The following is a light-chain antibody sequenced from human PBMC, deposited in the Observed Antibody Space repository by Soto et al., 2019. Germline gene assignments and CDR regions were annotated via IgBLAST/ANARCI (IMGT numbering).Light chain of an antibody. V-gene: IGKV1-39*01. CDR1: QSISNF. CDR3: QQSNSTPLT. CDR2: AAS. J-gene: IGKJ4*01. Sequence: DLQMTQSPSSLSASVGDRVTITCRASQSISNFVNWYQQKPGKAPKLLIYAASSLQSGVPSRFSGSGSGTDFTLTISSLQPEDFATYSCQQSNSTPLTFGGGTKVDIK.